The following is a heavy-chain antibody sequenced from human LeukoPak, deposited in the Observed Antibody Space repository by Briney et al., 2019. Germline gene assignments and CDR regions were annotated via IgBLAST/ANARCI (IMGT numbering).Heavy chain of an antibody. J-gene: IGHJ4*02. Sequence: QAGGSLRLSCAASGFTFSIYGMHWVRQAPGKGLEWVAFIRSDGSTKYYADSVKGRFTISRDNSKNTLYVQMNSLRAEDTAVYYCAKDDKQQYSSSWFDYWGQGTLVTVSS. CDR1: GFTFSIYG. V-gene: IGHV3-30*02. CDR3: AKDDKQQYSSSWFDY. D-gene: IGHD6-13*01. CDR2: IRSDGSTK.